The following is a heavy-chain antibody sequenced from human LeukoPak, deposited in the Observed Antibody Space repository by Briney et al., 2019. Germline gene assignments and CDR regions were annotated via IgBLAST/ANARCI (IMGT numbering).Heavy chain of an antibody. CDR1: CFTFSSYA. J-gene: IGHJ4*02. D-gene: IGHD4-17*01. Sequence: GGSLRLSCAASCFTFSSYAMSWVRPAPGKGLEWVSAISGSGGSTYYADSVKGRFTISRDNSKNTLYLQMNSLRAEDTAVYYCAKSIDYGDCAVSYWGQGTLVTVSS. CDR2: ISGSGGST. V-gene: IGHV3-23*01. CDR3: AKSIDYGDCAVSY.